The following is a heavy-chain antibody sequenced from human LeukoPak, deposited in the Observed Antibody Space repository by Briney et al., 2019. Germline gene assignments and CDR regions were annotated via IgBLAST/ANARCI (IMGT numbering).Heavy chain of an antibody. CDR3: ARGKRGSLVLLWFGEAFVFDY. J-gene: IGHJ4*02. D-gene: IGHD3-10*01. CDR2: IDSSGGST. Sequence: ASVKVSCKASGYTFTSYYMHWVRQAPGQGLEWMGIIDSSGGSTSYAQKFQGRVTMTRDMSTSTVYMELSSLRSEDTAVYYCARGKRGSLVLLWFGEAFVFDYWGQGTLVTVSS. CDR1: GYTFTSYY. V-gene: IGHV1-46*01.